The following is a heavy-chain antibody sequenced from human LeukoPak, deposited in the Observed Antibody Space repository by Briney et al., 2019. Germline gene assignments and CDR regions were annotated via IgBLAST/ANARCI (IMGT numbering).Heavy chain of an antibody. CDR2: INSDGSST. J-gene: IGHJ6*04. Sequence: GGSLRLSCAASGFTFRSYWMHWVRQAPGKGLVWVSRINSDGSSTTYADSVKGRFTISRDNAKNTLYLQMNSLRAEDTAVYYCARGGAVAGIMDVWGKGTTVTVSS. CDR3: ARGGAVAGIMDV. D-gene: IGHD6-13*01. CDR1: GFTFRSYW. V-gene: IGHV3-74*01.